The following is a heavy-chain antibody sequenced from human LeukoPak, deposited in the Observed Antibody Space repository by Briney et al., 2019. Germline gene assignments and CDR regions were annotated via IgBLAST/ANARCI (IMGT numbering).Heavy chain of an antibody. V-gene: IGHV1-46*01. Sequence: ASVKVSFNTSGYTFTTYYMHWVRQAPGQGLEWMGLINPSDGSTSDTQKFQGRVTMTRDTSTSTVYMELSSLTSEDTAVYYCARGLYCRKFASWGQGTLVTVSS. CDR1: GYTFTTYY. CDR3: ARGLYCRKFAS. J-gene: IGHJ4*02. D-gene: IGHD2-8*02. CDR2: INPSDGST.